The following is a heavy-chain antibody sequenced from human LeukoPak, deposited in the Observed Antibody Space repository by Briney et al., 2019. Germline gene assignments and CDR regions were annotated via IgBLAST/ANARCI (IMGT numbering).Heavy chain of an antibody. CDR1: GDSISSYY. CDR3: ARIMGSYYFDY. D-gene: IGHD3-10*01. V-gene: IGHV4-59*01. Sequence: SETLSLTCTVSGDSISSYYWSWIRQPPGKGLEWIGYIYYSGTTNYNPSLTSRLTISVDTSKNQFSLKLSSVTAADTAVYYCARIMGSYYFDYWGQGTLVTVSS. CDR2: IYYSGTT. J-gene: IGHJ4*02.